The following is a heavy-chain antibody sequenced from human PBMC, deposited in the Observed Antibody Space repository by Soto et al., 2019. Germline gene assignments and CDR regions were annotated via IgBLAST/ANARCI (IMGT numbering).Heavy chain of an antibody. Sequence: QVQLQESGPGLVKPSETLSLTCNVSGGSVSSGTYYWSWIRQPPGKGLEWIGHISYTGSSNYNPSLRSRVTISVDISRTQISLELSSVTAADTAIFYCARTTSIYDFLSRYHNPYYFDYWGQGILVTVSS. J-gene: IGHJ4*02. CDR1: GGSVSSGTYY. CDR2: ISYTGSS. D-gene: IGHD3-3*01. CDR3: ARTTSIYDFLSRYHNPYYFDY. V-gene: IGHV4-61*01.